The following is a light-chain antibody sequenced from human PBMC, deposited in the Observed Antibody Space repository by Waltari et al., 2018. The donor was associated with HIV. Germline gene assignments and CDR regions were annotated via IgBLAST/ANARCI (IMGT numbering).Light chain of an antibody. CDR2: SNN. CDR1: SSNIGSNT. Sequence: QSVLTQPPSASGTPGKRVTISCSGSSSNIGSNTVNWYQQLPGTAPKLLIYSNNQRPSGVPARFSGSKSGTSASLAISGLQSEDEADYYCAAWDDSLNGRVFGGGTKLTVL. V-gene: IGLV1-44*01. CDR3: AAWDDSLNGRV. J-gene: IGLJ3*02.